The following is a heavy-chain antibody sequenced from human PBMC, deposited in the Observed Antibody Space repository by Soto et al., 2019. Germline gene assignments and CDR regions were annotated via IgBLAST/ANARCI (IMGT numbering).Heavy chain of an antibody. CDR1: GGTFSSYA. CDR2: IIPIFGTA. V-gene: IGHV1-69*01. D-gene: IGHD3-22*01. CDR3: ASPGGGYYKYYFDY. Sequence: QVQLVQSGAEVKKPGSSVKVSCKASGGTFSSYAISWVRQAPGQGHEWMGGIIPIFGTANYAQRFQGRVTITADESTSTAYMELSSLRSEDTAVYYCASPGGGYYKYYFDYWGQGTLVTVSS. J-gene: IGHJ4*02.